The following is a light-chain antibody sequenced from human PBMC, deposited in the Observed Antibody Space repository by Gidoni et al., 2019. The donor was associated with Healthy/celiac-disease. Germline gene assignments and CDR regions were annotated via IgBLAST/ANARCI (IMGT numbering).Light chain of an antibody. CDR3: QQYNNWPPWT. CDR1: QSVSSN. V-gene: IGKV3-15*01. Sequence: EIVMTQSQATLSVPQGERATLPCRASQSVSSNLAWYQQKPGQAPRHLIYGASTRATGTPARFSGSGSGTEFTLTISSLQSEDFAVYYCQQYNNWPPWTFGQGTKVEIK. J-gene: IGKJ1*01. CDR2: GAS.